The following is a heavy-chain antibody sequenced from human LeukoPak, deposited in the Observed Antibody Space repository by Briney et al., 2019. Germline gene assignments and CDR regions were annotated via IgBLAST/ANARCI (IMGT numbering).Heavy chain of an antibody. J-gene: IGHJ4*02. D-gene: IGHD1-1*01. V-gene: IGHV1-24*01. CDR1: GFPFSSYG. CDR3: ATVRNEIEPL. Sequence: PGGPLRLSCAASGFPFSSYGMHWVRQAPGKGLEWMGGFDPEDGETIYAQKFQGRVTMTEDTSTDTAYMELSSLRSEDTAVYYCATVRNEIEPLWGQGTLVTVSS. CDR2: FDPEDGET.